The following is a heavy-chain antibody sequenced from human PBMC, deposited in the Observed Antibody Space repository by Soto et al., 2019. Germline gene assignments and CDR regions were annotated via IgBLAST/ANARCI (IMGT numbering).Heavy chain of an antibody. V-gene: IGHV4-31*03. Sequence: QVQLQESGPGLVKPSQTLSLTCTVSGGSISSGGTGSDWTWIRQLPGKGLDWIGYIYYTGNNYYNPSLKSRPPISIDTSENQFSLKLTSVTAADTAVYFCASGHDAYKVRYWGQGTLVTVSS. D-gene: IGHD1-1*01. CDR3: ASGHDAYKVRY. CDR2: IYYTGNN. J-gene: IGHJ4*02. CDR1: GGSISSGGTGSD.